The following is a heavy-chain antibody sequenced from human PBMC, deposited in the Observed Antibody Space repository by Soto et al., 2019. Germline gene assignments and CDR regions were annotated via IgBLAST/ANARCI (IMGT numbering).Heavy chain of an antibody. CDR2: IWYDGSNK. D-gene: IGHD3-10*01. Sequence: QVQLVESGGDVVQPGRSLRLSCAASGFTFSSYGMHWVRQAPGKGLEWVAVIWYDGSNKYYADSVKGRFTIYRDNSKNMLYLQVNSMRAEDTAVYYCARSQGRFYGSGSYKGLDVWGKGTTVTVSS. CDR3: ARSQGRFYGSGSYKGLDV. V-gene: IGHV3-33*01. J-gene: IGHJ6*04. CDR1: GFTFSSYG.